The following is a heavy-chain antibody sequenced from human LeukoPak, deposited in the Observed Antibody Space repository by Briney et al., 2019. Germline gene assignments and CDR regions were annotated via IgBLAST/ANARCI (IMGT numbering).Heavy chain of an antibody. D-gene: IGHD3-10*01. CDR3: ARGGITMVRGVIITPWYFDL. V-gene: IGHV4-38-2*01. J-gene: IGHJ2*01. CDR2: IYHSGST. CDR1: GYSISSGYY. Sequence: PSETLSLTCAVSGYSISSGYYWGWIRQPPGKGLEWIGSIYHSGSTYYNPSLKSRVTISVDTSKNQFSLKLSSVTAADTAVYYCARGGITMVRGVIITPWYFDLWGRGTLVTVSS.